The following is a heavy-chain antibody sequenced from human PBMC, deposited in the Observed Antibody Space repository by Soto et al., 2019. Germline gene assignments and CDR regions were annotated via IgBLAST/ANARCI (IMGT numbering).Heavy chain of an antibody. CDR1: GASLGGFN. J-gene: IGHJ3*02. V-gene: IGHV4-34*02. Sequence: QVHLEQWGAGLLRPSETLSLTCAIYGASLGGFNWTWLRQAPGKGLEWIGELIHGGSTNYNPSLKSRVTFSLETSKKQFSLHLVSVAAADTAVYYCARSPLGYDYVRQTWREVGDSFDIWGRGTLVTGSS. CDR2: LIHGGST. CDR3: ARSPLGYDYVRQTWREVGDSFDI. D-gene: IGHD3-16*01.